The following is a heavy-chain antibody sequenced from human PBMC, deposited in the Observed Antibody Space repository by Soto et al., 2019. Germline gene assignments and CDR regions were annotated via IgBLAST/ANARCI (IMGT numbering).Heavy chain of an antibody. Sequence: GGSLRLSCAASGFTFSDYYMSWIRQAPGQGLEWVSYISGSSGFTNYADSVKDRFTISRDKAKNSLYLQMNSLRAEDTAVYFCAADYGGNSDLDYWGQGTLVTVSS. D-gene: IGHD4-17*01. CDR2: ISGSSGFT. V-gene: IGHV3-11*03. J-gene: IGHJ4*02. CDR1: GFTFSDYY. CDR3: AADYGGNSDLDY.